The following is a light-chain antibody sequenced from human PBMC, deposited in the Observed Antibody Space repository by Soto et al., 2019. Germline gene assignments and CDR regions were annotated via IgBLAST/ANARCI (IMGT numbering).Light chain of an antibody. CDR3: QSLGTGIQV. Sequence: QAVVTQSPSASASLGASVKLTCTLSSGYSTYAIAWHQQQSEKGPRFLMKINYDGSHSKGDGFFDRFSGSSSGAERHLTISSLQSDDEADYYCQSLGTGIQVFCGGTKVTVL. J-gene: IGLJ3*02. CDR1: SGYSTYA. V-gene: IGLV4-69*01. CDR2: INYDGSH.